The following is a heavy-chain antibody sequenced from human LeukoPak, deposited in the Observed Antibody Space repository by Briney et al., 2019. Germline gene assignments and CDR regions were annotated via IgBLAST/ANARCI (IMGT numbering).Heavy chain of an antibody. CDR2: IPYDGSNK. Sequence: GRSLRLSCAASGFTFSNYAMHWVHQAPGKGLEWVAVIPYDGSNKYYADSVKGRFTISRDNSENTLYLQMNSLRDEDTAVYYCASDYGNPDATDNWGQGTLVTVSS. CDR3: ASDYGNPDATDN. J-gene: IGHJ4*02. CDR1: GFTFSNYA. D-gene: IGHD4-11*01. V-gene: IGHV3-30-3*01.